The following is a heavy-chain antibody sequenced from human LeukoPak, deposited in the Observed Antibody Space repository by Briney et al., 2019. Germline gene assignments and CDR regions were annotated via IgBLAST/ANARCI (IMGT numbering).Heavy chain of an antibody. Sequence: ASVKVSCKASEYTFTGYYMHWVRQAPGQGLEWMGWINPNSGGTHYAPKFQGRVTMTRDTSISTAYMELSRLRSDDTAVYYCARGPYVPFPNWYFDFWGRGTLVTVSS. CDR2: INPNSGGT. CDR3: ARGPYVPFPNWYFDF. D-gene: IGHD3-10*02. CDR1: EYTFTGYY. J-gene: IGHJ2*01. V-gene: IGHV1-2*02.